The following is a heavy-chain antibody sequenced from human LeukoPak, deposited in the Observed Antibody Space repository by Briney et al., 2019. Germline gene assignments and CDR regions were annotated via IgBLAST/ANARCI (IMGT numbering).Heavy chain of an antibody. Sequence: SETLSLTCAVYGGSFSGYYWSWIRQPPGKGLEWIGEINHSGSTNYNPSLKSRVTISVDTSKNQFSLKLSSVTAADTAVYYCARLPDPWGQGTLVTVSS. CDR3: ARLPDP. J-gene: IGHJ5*02. CDR2: INHSGST. V-gene: IGHV4-34*01. CDR1: GGSFSGYY.